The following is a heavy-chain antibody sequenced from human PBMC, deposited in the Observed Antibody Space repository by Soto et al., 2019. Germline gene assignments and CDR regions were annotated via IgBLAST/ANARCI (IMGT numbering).Heavy chain of an antibody. D-gene: IGHD1-1*01. J-gene: IGHJ6*02. CDR3: ARIYCPPGSGYYYDGMDV. Sequence: GSLRLSCAASGFTFSSYAMSWVRQAPGKGLEWVSAITGSGDSTYYADSVKGRFTISRDNSKNTLYLQMNSLRAEDTAVYYCARIYCPPGSGYYYDGMDVWGQGTTVTVSS. V-gene: IGHV3-23*01. CDR1: GFTFSSYA. CDR2: ITGSGDST.